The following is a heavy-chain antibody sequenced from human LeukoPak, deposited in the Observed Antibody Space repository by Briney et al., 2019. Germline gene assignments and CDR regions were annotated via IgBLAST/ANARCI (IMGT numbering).Heavy chain of an antibody. J-gene: IGHJ4*02. CDR2: INPNSGGT. Sequence: GSVKVSCKASGYTFTGYYMHWVRQAPGQGLEWMGWINPNSGGTNYQGRVTMTRDTSISTAYMELSRLRSDDTAVYYCAREIGLMEWLRWGSLDYWGQGTLVTVSS. V-gene: IGHV1-2*02. D-gene: IGHD5-12*01. CDR1: GYTFTGYY. CDR3: AREIGLMEWLRWGSLDY.